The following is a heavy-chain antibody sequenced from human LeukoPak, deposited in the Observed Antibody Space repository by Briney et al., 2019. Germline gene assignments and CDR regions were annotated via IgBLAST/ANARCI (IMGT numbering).Heavy chain of an antibody. Sequence: GSLRLSCAASRFTFSNAWMSWIRQPPGKGLEWIGSIYHSGSTYYNPSLKSRVTISVDTSKNQLSLKLSSVTAADTAVYYCARQKWEQQGRDYYFNGLDVWGPGTTVIVSS. J-gene: IGHJ6*02. V-gene: IGHV4-38-2*01. CDR3: ARQKWEQQGRDYYFNGLDV. CDR1: RFTFSNAW. CDR2: IYHSGST. D-gene: IGHD1/OR15-1a*01.